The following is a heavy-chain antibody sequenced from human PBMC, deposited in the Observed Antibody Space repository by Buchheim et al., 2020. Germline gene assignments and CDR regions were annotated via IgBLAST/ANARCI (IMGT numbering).Heavy chain of an antibody. D-gene: IGHD3-9*01. Sequence: QVQLQESGPGLVKPSQTLSLTCPVSGGSISRGGYYWSWIRQHPGKGLEWIGYLYYSGSTYYNPSLNSRVTISVDTSKNQFSLKLSSVTAADTAVYYCAREVVTGWGTYYLDYWGQRTL. J-gene: IGHJ4*02. CDR2: LYYSGST. CDR3: AREVVTGWGTYYLDY. CDR1: GGSISRGGYY. V-gene: IGHV4-31*03.